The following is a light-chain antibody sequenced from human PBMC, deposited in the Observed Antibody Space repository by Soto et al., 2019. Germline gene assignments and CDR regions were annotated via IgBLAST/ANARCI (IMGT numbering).Light chain of an antibody. J-gene: IGKJ1*01. CDR2: DAS. CDR1: QSISSW. V-gene: IGKV1-5*01. Sequence: DSKMTQSPSTLTASVGDRVTITCRASQSISSWLAWYQQKPGKAPKLLIYDASSLESGVPSRFSGSGSGTEFTLTISSLQPDDFATYYCQQYNIYSWTFGQG. CDR3: QQYNIYSWT.